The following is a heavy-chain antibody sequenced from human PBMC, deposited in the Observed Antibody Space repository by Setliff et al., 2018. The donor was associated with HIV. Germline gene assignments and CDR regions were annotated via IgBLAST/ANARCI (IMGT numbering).Heavy chain of an antibody. CDR2: ISYDGSNK. CDR3: ARGAWYTSGWYSSRYMDV. J-gene: IGHJ6*03. Sequence: GGSLRLSCAASGFTFSSYAMHWVRQAPGKGLEWVAVISYDGSNKYYADSVKGRFTISRDNSKNTLYLQMNSLRAEDTAVSYCARGAWYTSGWYSSRYMDVWGKGTTVTVS. CDR1: GFTFSSYA. V-gene: IGHV3-30*07. D-gene: IGHD6-19*01.